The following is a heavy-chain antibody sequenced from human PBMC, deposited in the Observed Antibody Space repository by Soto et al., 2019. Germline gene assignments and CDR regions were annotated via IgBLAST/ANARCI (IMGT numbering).Heavy chain of an antibody. CDR2: IYWDDDK. Sequence: QITLKESGPTLVKPTQTLTLTCTFSGFSLSTSGVGVGWIRQPPGKALEWLALIYWDDDKRYSPSLKSRLTITKDTSKNHVVLTMTNMDPVETATYYCAHYGDYRTAFDIWGQGTMVTFSS. V-gene: IGHV2-5*02. D-gene: IGHD4-17*01. J-gene: IGHJ3*02. CDR3: AHYGDYRTAFDI. CDR1: GFSLSTSGVG.